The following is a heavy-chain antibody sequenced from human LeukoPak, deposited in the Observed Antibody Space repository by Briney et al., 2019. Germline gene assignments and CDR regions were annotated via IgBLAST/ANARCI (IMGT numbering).Heavy chain of an antibody. D-gene: IGHD3-10*01. CDR2: ISYDGSNK. J-gene: IGHJ4*02. CDR1: GFTFSSYA. CDR3: AREARGAGLSA. V-gene: IGHV3-30-3*01. Sequence: PGGSLRLSCAASGFTFSSYAMHWVRQAPGKGLEWVAVISYDGSNKYYADSVKGRFTISRDNSKNTLYLQMNSLRAEDTAVYYCAREARGAGLSAWGQGTLVTVSS.